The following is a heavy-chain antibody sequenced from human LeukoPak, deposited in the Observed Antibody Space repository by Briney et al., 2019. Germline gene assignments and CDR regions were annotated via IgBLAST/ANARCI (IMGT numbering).Heavy chain of an antibody. Sequence: PGGSLRLCCAASGFTFSSYAMHWGRQAPGKGLEWVAVISYDGSNKYYADSVKGRFTISRDNSKNTLYLQMNSLRAEDTAVYYCARDGGWLQFTYFDYWGQGTLVTVSS. V-gene: IGHV3-30-3*01. J-gene: IGHJ4*02. CDR2: ISYDGSNK. D-gene: IGHD5-24*01. CDR3: ARDGGWLQFTYFDY. CDR1: GFTFSSYA.